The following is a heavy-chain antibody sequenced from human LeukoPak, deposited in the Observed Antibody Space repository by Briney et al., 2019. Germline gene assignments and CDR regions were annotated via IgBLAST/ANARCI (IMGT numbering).Heavy chain of an antibody. Sequence: PSETLSLTCTVSGGPISINYWSWIRQPAGEGLEWIGHVNTRGNTNYNPSLKSRVTMSVDTSKNQFSLKLRSVTAADTAVYYCARQNNWNDGYGMDVWGQGTTVTVSS. J-gene: IGHJ6*02. D-gene: IGHD1-1*01. CDR3: ARQNNWNDGYGMDV. CDR2: VNTRGNT. CDR1: GGPISINY. V-gene: IGHV4-4*07.